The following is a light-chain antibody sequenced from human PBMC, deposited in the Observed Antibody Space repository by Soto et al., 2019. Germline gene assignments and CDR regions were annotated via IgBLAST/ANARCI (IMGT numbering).Light chain of an antibody. CDR1: QSVSSSY. V-gene: IGKV3-20*01. CDR3: QQYGSSPPYT. Sequence: EIVLTQSPGTLCLSRGERATVSCRASQSVSSSYLAWYQQKPGQAPRLLIYGASSRATGIPDRFSGSGCGTDFTLTISRLEPEDFAVYYCQQYGSSPPYTFGQGTKLEIK. CDR2: GAS. J-gene: IGKJ2*01.